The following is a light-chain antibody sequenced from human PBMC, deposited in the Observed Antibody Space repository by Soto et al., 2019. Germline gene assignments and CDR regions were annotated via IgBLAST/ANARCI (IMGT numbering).Light chain of an antibody. J-gene: IGLJ2*01. Sequence: QSVLTQPPSVSGAPGQRVTISCTGSSSNIGAGYDVHWYQQLPGTAPKLLIYGNSNRPSGVPDRFSGSKSGTSASLAITGLQAEDEADYYCQSYDSSLSVVFGGGTQLTGL. CDR1: SSNIGAGYD. CDR3: QSYDSSLSVV. V-gene: IGLV1-40*01. CDR2: GNS.